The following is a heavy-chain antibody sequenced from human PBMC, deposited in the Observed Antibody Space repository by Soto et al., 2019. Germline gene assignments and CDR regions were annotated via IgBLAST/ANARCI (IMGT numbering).Heavy chain of an antibody. V-gene: IGHV1-69*13. D-gene: IGHD2-2*01. Sequence: SVKVSCKASGGTFSSYAISWVRQAPGQGLEWMGGIIPIFGTANYAQKFQGRVTITADESTSTAYMELSSLRSEDTAVYYCARVSCSSTSCYPFDYWGQGTLVTVSS. CDR3: ARVSCSSTSCYPFDY. CDR1: GGTFSSYA. CDR2: IIPIFGTA. J-gene: IGHJ4*02.